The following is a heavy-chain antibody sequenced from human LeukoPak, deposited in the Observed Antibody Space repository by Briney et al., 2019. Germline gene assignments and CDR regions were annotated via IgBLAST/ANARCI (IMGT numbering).Heavy chain of an antibody. V-gene: IGHV3-23*01. D-gene: IGHD6-13*01. J-gene: IGHJ4*02. Sequence: GGSLRLSCAASGFTFSSYAMSWVRQAPGKGLEWVSAISGSGGSTYYADSVKGRFTISRDNSKNTLYPQMNSLRAEDTAVYYCAKEATAAALHPRTIDYWGQGTLVTVSS. CDR1: GFTFSSYA. CDR2: ISGSGGST. CDR3: AKEATAAALHPRTIDY.